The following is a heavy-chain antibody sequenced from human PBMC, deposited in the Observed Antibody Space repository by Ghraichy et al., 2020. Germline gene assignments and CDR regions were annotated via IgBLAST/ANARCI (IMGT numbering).Heavy chain of an antibody. D-gene: IGHD1-7*01. Sequence: SETLSLTCAVSGGAISSSAYSWTWVRLPPEKGLEWIAYVYYDGSTYYNPSLKSRVTISLDNSKNQFSLELTCVTAADTAVYYFARALNYVGFDYWGQGTLVTVSS. CDR3: ARALNYVGFDY. CDR2: VYYDGST. CDR1: GGAISSSAYS. J-gene: IGHJ4*02. V-gene: IGHV4-30-2*01.